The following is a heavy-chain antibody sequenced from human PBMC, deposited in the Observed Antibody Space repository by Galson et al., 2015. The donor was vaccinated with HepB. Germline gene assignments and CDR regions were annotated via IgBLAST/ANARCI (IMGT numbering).Heavy chain of an antibody. CDR2: IIPMVGIE. CDR3: ASWGAVTTTLDAFDM. Sequence: SVKVSCKASGGIFSSNPISWVRQAPGQGLEWMGRIIPMVGIERYAQKFEGRVTMTADRSTSTAYMELSSLRSEDTAVYYCASWGAVTTTLDAFDMWGQGTMVTVSS. V-gene: IGHV1-69*02. CDR1: GGIFSSNP. J-gene: IGHJ3*02. D-gene: IGHD4-17*01.